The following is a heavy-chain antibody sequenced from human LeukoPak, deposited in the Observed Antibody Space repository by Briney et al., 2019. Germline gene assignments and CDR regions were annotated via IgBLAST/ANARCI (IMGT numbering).Heavy chain of an antibody. CDR2: ISWNSGSI. V-gene: IGHV3-9*01. Sequence: GRSLRLSCAASGFTFDDYAMHWVRQAPGKGLEWVSGISWNSGSIGYADSVKGRFTISRDNAKNSLYLQMNSLRAEDTAVYYCARDYIPDIVVVVAATRDWFDPWGQGTLVTVSS. D-gene: IGHD2-15*01. CDR3: ARDYIPDIVVVVAATRDWFDP. CDR1: GFTFDDYA. J-gene: IGHJ5*02.